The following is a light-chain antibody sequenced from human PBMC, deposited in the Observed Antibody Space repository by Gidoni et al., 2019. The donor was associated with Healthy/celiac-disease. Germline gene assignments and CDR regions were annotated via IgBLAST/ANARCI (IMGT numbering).Light chain of an antibody. CDR2: GAS. CDR1: QSVSSSY. V-gene: IGKV3-20*01. CDR3: QQYGSSRLT. J-gene: IGKJ4*01. Sequence: EIVLTQSPCTLSLSPGERATLSCRASQSVSSSYLAWYQQKPGQAPRLLIYGASSRATGIPDRFSGSGCGTDFTLTISRLGTEDFAVYYCQQYGSSRLTFGGGTKVEIK.